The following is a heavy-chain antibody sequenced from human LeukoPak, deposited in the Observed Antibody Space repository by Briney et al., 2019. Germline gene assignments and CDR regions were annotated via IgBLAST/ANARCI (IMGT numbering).Heavy chain of an antibody. D-gene: IGHD6-19*01. CDR2: ISGSGDNT. V-gene: IGHV3-23*01. CDR1: GFTFNNFA. CDR3: AEEPYSSGWYFFDF. Sequence: GGSLRLSCAASGFTFNNFAMGWLRQAPGRGLEWVATISGSGDNTYYADSVKGRFTISRDNSRNTLFLQMNSLRTDDTAVFYCAEEPYSSGWYFFDFWGQGTLVTVSS. J-gene: IGHJ4*02.